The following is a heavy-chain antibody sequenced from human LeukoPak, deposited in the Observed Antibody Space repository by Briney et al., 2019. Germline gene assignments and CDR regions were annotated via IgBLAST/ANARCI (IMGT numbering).Heavy chain of an antibody. Sequence: PSETLSLTCSVSNYSITSHYWGGIRQPPGKGLEWIANIHHSGSTNDNPSLKSRIIITMDTSKNQFSLKLTSVTAADTAVYYCALYGYKHDGFDIWGQGTMVTVSS. CDR1: NYSITSHY. CDR2: IHHSGST. V-gene: IGHV4-38-2*02. D-gene: IGHD5-18*01. CDR3: ALYGYKHDGFDI. J-gene: IGHJ3*02.